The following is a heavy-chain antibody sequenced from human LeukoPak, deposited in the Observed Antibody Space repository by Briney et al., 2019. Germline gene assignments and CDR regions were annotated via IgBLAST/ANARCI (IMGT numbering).Heavy chain of an antibody. Sequence: SETLSLTCTVSGGSISSGGYSWSWIRQPPGKGLEWIGYIYHSGSTYYNPSLKSRVTISVDRSKNQFSLKLSSVTAADTAVYYCAREDSSSKQDAFDIWGQGTMVTVSS. CDR3: AREDSSSKQDAFDI. V-gene: IGHV4-30-2*01. D-gene: IGHD3-22*01. J-gene: IGHJ3*02. CDR1: GGSISSGGYS. CDR2: IYHSGST.